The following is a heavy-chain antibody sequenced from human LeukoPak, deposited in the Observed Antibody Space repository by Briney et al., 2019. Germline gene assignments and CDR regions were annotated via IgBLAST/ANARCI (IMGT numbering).Heavy chain of an antibody. D-gene: IGHD3-10*01. Sequence: ASVKVSCKVSGYTLTELSMHWVRQAPGKGLEWMGGFDPEGGETIYAQKFQGRVTMTEDTSTDTAYMELSSLRSEDTAVYYCATWATMVRGVIRGGVDYWGQGTLVTVSS. CDR3: ATWATMVRGVIRGGVDY. CDR2: FDPEGGET. V-gene: IGHV1-24*01. CDR1: GYTLTELS. J-gene: IGHJ4*02.